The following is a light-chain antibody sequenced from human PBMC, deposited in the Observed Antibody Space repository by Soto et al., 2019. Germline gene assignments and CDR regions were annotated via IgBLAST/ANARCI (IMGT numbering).Light chain of an antibody. CDR3: QQYGSSPLT. J-gene: IGKJ4*01. CDR2: GAY. V-gene: IGKV3-20*01. Sequence: EIVFTQYPGTLSLSPGERSTLSCMAIQSVSSSHLAWYQQKPGQAPRLLIYGAYSRATGIPARFSGSGSGTDFTLTISRLEPEDFAVYYCQQYGSSPLTVGGGTQVEIK. CDR1: QSVSSSH.